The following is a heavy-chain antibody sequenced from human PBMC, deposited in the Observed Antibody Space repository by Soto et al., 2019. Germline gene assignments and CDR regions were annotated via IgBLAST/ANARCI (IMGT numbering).Heavy chain of an antibody. CDR1: GYTFTSYY. V-gene: IGHV1-46*01. CDR2: INPSGCST. CDR3: ARDHLPDTAAFDI. Sequence: AAVNVSCKASGYTFTSYYMHCVRQARAQGLEWMGIINPSGCSTSYAQKFQGRVSMNRDTSTSTVYMGLSSLRSEDTAVYYCARDHLPDTAAFDIWGQGTMVTVSS. D-gene: IGHD5-18*01. J-gene: IGHJ3*02.